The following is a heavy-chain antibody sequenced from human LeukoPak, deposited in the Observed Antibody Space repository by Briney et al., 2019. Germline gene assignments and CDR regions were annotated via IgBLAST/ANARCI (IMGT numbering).Heavy chain of an antibody. CDR3: ARGRPTNLNGIY. J-gene: IGHJ4*02. D-gene: IGHD1-1*01. CDR1: GGTFSSYA. CDR2: MNPESGNT. Sequence: AASVKVSCKASGGTFSSYAINWVRQATGQGFEWMGWMNPESGNTDFAQKFQGRFTMTWDTSLSTAYMELSSLTSEDTAVYYCARGRPTNLNGIYWGQGTLVSVSS. V-gene: IGHV1-8*02.